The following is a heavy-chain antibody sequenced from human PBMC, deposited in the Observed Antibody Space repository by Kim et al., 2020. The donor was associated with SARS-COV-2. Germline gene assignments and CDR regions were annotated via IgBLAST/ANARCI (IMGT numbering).Heavy chain of an antibody. CDR3: ARDRSGSFDY. J-gene: IGHJ4*02. Sequence: GSTSCNTYITSRVTISVDTSKNQFSLKLGSVTAADTAVYYCARDRSGSFDYWGQGTLVTVSS. D-gene: IGHD3-10*01. V-gene: IGHV4-31*02. CDR2: GST.